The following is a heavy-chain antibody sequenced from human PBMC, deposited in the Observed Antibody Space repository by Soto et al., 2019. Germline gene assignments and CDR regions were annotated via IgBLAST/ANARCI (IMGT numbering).Heavy chain of an antibody. D-gene: IGHD4-17*01. CDR3: ARGWTVTTSYYYYGMDV. Sequence: ASETLSLTCAVYGGSFSGYYWSWIRQPPGKGLEWIGEINHSGSTNYNPSLKSRVTISVDTSKNQFSLKLSSVTAADTAVYYCARGWTVTTSYYYYGMDVWGQGTTVTVSS. CDR1: GGSFSGYY. J-gene: IGHJ6*02. V-gene: IGHV4-34*01. CDR2: INHSGST.